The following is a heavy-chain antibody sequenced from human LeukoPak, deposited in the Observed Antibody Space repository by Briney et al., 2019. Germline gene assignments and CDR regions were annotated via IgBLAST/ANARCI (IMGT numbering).Heavy chain of an antibody. J-gene: IGHJ5*02. V-gene: IGHV3-30*02. D-gene: IGHD6-13*01. CDR2: IRYDGRMK. CDR1: GFTFSAYG. CDR3: ARNRAAAGDWLDP. Sequence: PGGSLRPPCAASGFTFSAYGVHWVRQAPGKGLEWLAFIRYDGRMKNYADSVKGGFTISRDNSKNPLYLQMNSLTTEDTSLYYCARNRAAAGDWLDPWGQGTLVIVSS.